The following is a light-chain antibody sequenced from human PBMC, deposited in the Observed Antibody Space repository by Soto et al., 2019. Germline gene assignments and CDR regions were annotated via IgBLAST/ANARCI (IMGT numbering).Light chain of an antibody. CDR2: VAS. CDR3: QQYGSSLIT. Sequence: EIVLTQSPGTLSLSPGERATLSCRASQSVSSSYLAWYQQKPGQAPRLLIYVASSRATGIPDRFSGSGSGTDFTLTISRLEPEDFAVYYCQQYGSSLITFGPGTRLEIK. V-gene: IGKV3-20*01. CDR1: QSVSSSY. J-gene: IGKJ5*01.